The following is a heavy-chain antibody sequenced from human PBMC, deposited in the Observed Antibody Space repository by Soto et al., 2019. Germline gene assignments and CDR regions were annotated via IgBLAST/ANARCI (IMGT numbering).Heavy chain of an antibody. Sequence: SGPTLVNPTQTLTLTCTFSGFSLSTSGMCVSWIRQPPGKALEWLALIDWDDDKYYSTSLKTRLTISKDTSKNQVVLTMTNMDPVDTATYYCARIRQQWMVRGYYFQHWGQGTLVTVSS. CDR2: IDWDDDK. V-gene: IGHV2-70*01. CDR3: ARIRQQWMVRGYYFQH. CDR1: GFSLSTSGMC. J-gene: IGHJ1*01. D-gene: IGHD6-19*01.